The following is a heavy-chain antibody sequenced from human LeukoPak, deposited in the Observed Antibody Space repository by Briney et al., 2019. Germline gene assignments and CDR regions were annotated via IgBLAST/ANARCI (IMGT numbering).Heavy chain of an antibody. V-gene: IGHV3-74*01. D-gene: IGHD3-22*01. CDR2: INIDGSST. Sequence: PGGALRLSCAASGLTFSSYWMHWVRQAPGKGLVWVSRINIDGSSTSYADSVKGRFTISRDNAKNTLYLQMNSLRAEDTAVYYCSSWTYYDSSGYFPFDPWGQGTLVTVSS. CDR1: GLTFSSYW. J-gene: IGHJ5*02. CDR3: SSWTYYDSSGYFPFDP.